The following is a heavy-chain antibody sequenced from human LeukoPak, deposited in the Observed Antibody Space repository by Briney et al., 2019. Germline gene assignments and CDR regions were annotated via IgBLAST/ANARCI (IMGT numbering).Heavy chain of an antibody. CDR1: GFTFSSYG. V-gene: IGHV3-30*18. CDR2: ISYDGSNK. D-gene: IGHD2-15*01. J-gene: IGHJ6*02. Sequence: GGSLRLSCAASGFTFSSYGMHWVRQAPGKGLEWVAVISYDGSNKYYADSVKGRFTISRDNPKNTLYLQMNSLRAEDTAVYYCAKGTTSRPIVVVVAATPPPWYQDYYYGMDVWGQGTTVTVSS. CDR3: AKGTTSRPIVVVVAATPPPWYQDYYYGMDV.